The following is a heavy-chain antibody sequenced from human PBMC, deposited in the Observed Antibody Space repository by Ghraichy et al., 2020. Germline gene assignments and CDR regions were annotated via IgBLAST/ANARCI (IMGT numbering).Heavy chain of an antibody. CDR2: IYPGDSDT. Sequence: VESLNISCKGSGYSFTSYWIGWVRQMPGKGLEWMGIIYPGDSDTRYSPSFQGQVTISADKSISTAYLQWSSLKASDTAMYYCARFQQLVQYNWFDPWGQGTLVTVSS. J-gene: IGHJ5*02. CDR1: GYSFTSYW. CDR3: ARFQQLVQYNWFDP. D-gene: IGHD6-13*01. V-gene: IGHV5-51*01.